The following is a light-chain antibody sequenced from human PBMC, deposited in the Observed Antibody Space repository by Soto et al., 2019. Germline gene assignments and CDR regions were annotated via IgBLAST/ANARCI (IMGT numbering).Light chain of an antibody. V-gene: IGKV3-20*01. CDR1: QSVSSSY. Sequence: EIVLTQSPGTLSLSPGERATLSCRASQSVSSSYLAWYQQKPGQAPRLLIFDASSRATGIPDRFSGSGSGTDFTLTISRLEPEDFAVYYCQQYGSSPQDFGGGTKVDI. J-gene: IGKJ4*01. CDR3: QQYGSSPQD. CDR2: DAS.